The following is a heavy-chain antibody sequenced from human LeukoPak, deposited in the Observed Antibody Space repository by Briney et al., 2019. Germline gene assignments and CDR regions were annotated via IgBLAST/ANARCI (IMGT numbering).Heavy chain of an antibody. D-gene: IGHD2-2*01. CDR2: MNPNSGET. CDR1: GDAFTSYD. Sequence: ASVKVSCKGSGDAFTSYDINWVRQGTGQGLEWVGGMNPNSGETGYAQKFQGRVTITRDTSTSTDYMALTSLRSEDTAVSYCARGLVVPAATHYYYYYMDVWGNGTTVTVSS. V-gene: IGHV1-8*03. CDR3: ARGLVVPAATHYYYYYMDV. J-gene: IGHJ6*03.